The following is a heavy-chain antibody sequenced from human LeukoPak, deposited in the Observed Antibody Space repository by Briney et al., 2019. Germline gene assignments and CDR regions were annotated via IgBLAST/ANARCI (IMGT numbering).Heavy chain of an antibody. J-gene: IGHJ4*02. V-gene: IGHV3-30*04. CDR1: GFTLSTYV. CDR2: ILPDGSDE. Sequence: GGSLRLSCAASGFTLSTYVMHWVRQAPGKGLEWVAAILPDGSDEYYADSVKGRFTISRDDSKNTLDLQMNSLRAEDTAVYYCARRSSTFGTGGCLDHWGQGTLVTVSS. D-gene: IGHD1-1*01. CDR3: ARRSSTFGTGGCLDH.